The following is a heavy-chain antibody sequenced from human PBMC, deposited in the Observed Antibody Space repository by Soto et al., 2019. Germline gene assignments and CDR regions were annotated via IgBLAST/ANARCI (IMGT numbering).Heavy chain of an antibody. V-gene: IGHV3-11*03. Sequence: GGSLRLSCAASGFTLSDYYMSWIRQAPGKGLEWVSYISSSSSYTNYADSVKGRFTISRDNAKNSLYLQMNSLRAEDTAVYYCARKGSYYFDYWGQGTLVTVSS. CDR1: GFTLSDYY. CDR2: ISSSSSYT. CDR3: ARKGSYYFDY. J-gene: IGHJ4*02. D-gene: IGHD6-6*01.